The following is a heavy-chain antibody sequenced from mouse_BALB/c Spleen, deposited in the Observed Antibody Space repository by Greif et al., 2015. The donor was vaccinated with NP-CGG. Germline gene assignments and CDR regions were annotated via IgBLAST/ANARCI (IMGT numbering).Heavy chain of an antibody. Sequence: VQLQQSGAELVKPGASVKLSCKAPGYTFTSYYMYWVKQRPGQGLEWIGEINPSNGGTNFNEKFKSKATLTVDKSSSTAYMQLSSLTSGDSAVYYCTRRGVVGYFDVWGAGTTVTVSS. J-gene: IGHJ1*01. CDR2: INPSNGGT. D-gene: IGHD1-1*01. CDR1: GYTFTSYY. V-gene: IGHV1S81*02. CDR3: TRRGVVGYFDV.